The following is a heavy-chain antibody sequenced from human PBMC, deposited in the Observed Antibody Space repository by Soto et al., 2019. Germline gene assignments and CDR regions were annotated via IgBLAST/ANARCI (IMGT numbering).Heavy chain of an antibody. V-gene: IGHV3-23*01. J-gene: IGHJ4*02. CDR1: GFTFNIYT. CDR2: IGARGSDT. CDR3: AKGATYHIGAFDS. Sequence: EVQLLESGGGLVQPGGSLRLSCAASGFTFNIYTMSWVRQAPGKGLEWVSGIGARGSDTYFPDSVKGRFTISRDNSMDMVYLQLNSLRAEDSAVYFCAKGATYHIGAFDSWGQGTLVTVSS. D-gene: IGHD5-12*01.